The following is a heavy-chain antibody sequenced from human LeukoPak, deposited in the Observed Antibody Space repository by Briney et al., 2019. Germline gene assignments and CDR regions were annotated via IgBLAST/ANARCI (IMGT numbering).Heavy chain of an antibody. V-gene: IGHV3-33*01. CDR3: VRGIYSGYHYFDY. CDR2: IWSDGSNK. Sequence: GRSLRLSCAASGLTFSGYGMHWVRQPPGKGLEWVAVIWSDGSNKYYEDSVKGRFTISRDNSKNTLYLQMNSLRAEDTAVYYCVRGIYSGYHYFDYWGQGTLVTVSS. J-gene: IGHJ4*02. CDR1: GLTFSGYG. D-gene: IGHD5-12*01.